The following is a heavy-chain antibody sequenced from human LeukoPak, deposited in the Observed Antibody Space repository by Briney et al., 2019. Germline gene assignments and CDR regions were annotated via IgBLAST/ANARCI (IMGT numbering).Heavy chain of an antibody. D-gene: IGHD3-10*01. CDR2: INPSSGDT. CDR1: GYTFNGYY. J-gene: IGHJ4*02. Sequence: ASVKVSCKASGYTFNGYYMHWVRQAPGQGLEWMGWINPSSGDTNYAKKFKGRVTITRDKSMSTAYMEMNSLTSDDTAVYYCVKGDYYGSGTIIVFWGQGTLVTVSS. CDR3: VKGDYYGSGTIIVF. V-gene: IGHV1-2*02.